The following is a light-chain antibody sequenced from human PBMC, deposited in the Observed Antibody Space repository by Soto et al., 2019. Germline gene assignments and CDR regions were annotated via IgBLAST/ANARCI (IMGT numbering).Light chain of an antibody. Sequence: EIVLTQSPGTLSLSPGERATLSCRASQSVSANYLAWYQQNPGQAPRLLIYGASSRATGIPDRFSGSGSGTAFTLTISRLEPEDFAVYYCQQDGSSPQTFGQGTKVEIK. CDR3: QQDGSSPQT. CDR2: GAS. CDR1: QSVSANY. J-gene: IGKJ1*01. V-gene: IGKV3-20*01.